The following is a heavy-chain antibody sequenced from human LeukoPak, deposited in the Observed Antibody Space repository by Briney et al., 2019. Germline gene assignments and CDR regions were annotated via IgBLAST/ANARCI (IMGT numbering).Heavy chain of an antibody. J-gene: IGHJ6*03. D-gene: IGHD5-18*01. CDR2: MNPNSGNT. V-gene: IGHV1-8*03. CDR1: GYTFTSYD. Sequence: ASVKVSCKASGYTFTSYDINWVRQATGQGLEWMGWMNPNSGNTGYAQKFQGRVTITRNTSISTAYMELSSLRSEDTAVYYCARGSRPDTAGEYYYYYMDVWGKGTTVTVSS. CDR3: ARGSRPDTAGEYYYYYMDV.